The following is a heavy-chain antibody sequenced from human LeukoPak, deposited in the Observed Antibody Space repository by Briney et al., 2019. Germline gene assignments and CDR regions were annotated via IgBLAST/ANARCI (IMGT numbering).Heavy chain of an antibody. V-gene: IGHV4-31*03. CDR3: ARRRLRSTYDYA. Sequence: PSETLSLTCTVSGGSISSSGYFWSWIRQHPGKGLEWIGYIYDSGTTYYNPSLKSRLTISVDTSKNQFSLKLSSVTAADTAVYYCARRRLRSTYDYAWGQGTLVTVSS. CDR1: GGSISSSGYF. J-gene: IGHJ5*02. CDR2: IYDSGTT. D-gene: IGHD3-16*01.